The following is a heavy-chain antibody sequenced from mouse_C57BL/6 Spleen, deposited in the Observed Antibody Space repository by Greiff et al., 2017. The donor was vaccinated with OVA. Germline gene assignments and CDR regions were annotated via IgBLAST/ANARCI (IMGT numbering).Heavy chain of an antibody. CDR1: GFTFSDYG. J-gene: IGHJ3*01. V-gene: IGHV5-17*01. CDR2: ISSGSSTI. D-gene: IGHD1-1*01. CDR3: ARPYYYGSGGCAY. Sequence: EVHLVESGGGLVKPGGSLKLSCAASGFTFSDYGMHWVRQAPEKGLEWVAYISSGSSTIYYADTVKGRFTISRDDATNTLFLQMTSLRSEDTAMYYGARPYYYGSGGCAYWGQGTLVTVSA.